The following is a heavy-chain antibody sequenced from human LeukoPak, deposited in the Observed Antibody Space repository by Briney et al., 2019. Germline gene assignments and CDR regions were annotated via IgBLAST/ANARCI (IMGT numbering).Heavy chain of an antibody. CDR3: LGGGISSLDS. V-gene: IGHV4-61*02. D-gene: IGHD1-14*01. Sequence: PSETLSLTCTVSGASITFSSYYWRWVRQSAGKHLVWIGRVYTTGNTTYSPSLESRVTISVYTSKNQFSLNLTSVTAADTAVYYCLGGGISSLDSWGQGTLVTVSS. J-gene: IGHJ4*02. CDR1: GASITFSSYY. CDR2: VYTTGNT.